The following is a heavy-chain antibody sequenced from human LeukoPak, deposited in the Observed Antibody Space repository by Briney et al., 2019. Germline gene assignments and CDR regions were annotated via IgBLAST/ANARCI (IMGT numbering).Heavy chain of an antibody. D-gene: IGHD6-13*01. CDR1: GGTFSSYA. J-gene: IGHJ4*02. CDR3: ARDQATERYSSSWYEDY. Sequence: SVKVSCKASGGTFSSYAISWVRQAPGQGLEWMGGIIPIFGTANYAQKLQGRVTMTTDTSTSTAYMELRSLRSDDTAVYYCARDQATERYSSSWYEDYWGQGTLVTVSS. V-gene: IGHV1-69*05. CDR2: IIPIFGTA.